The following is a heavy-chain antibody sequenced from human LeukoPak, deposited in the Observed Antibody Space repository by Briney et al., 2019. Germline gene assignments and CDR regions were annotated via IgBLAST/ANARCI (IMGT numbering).Heavy chain of an antibody. CDR1: GFTFSSYW. D-gene: IGHD2-21*02. CDR2: IKQDGSEK. J-gene: IGHJ4*02. V-gene: IGHV3-7*01. CDR3: AREYVVVTAHFDY. Sequence: GGSLRLSCAASGFTFSSYWMGWVRQAPGEGLEWVANIKQDGSEKYYVDSVKGRFTISRDNAKNSLYLQMNSLRAEDTAVYYCAREYVVVTAHFDYWGQGTLVTVSS.